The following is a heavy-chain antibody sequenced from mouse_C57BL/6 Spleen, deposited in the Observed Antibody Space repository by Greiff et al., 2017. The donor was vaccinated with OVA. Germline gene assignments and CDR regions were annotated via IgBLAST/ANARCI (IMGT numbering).Heavy chain of an antibody. Sequence: EVQLQQSGGGLVQPGGSMKLSCVASGFTFSNYWMNWVRQSPEKGLEWVAQIRLKSDNYATHYAESVKGRFTISRDDSKSSVYLQMNNLRAEDTGIYYCTGEITTVVEGYFDVWGTGTTVTVSS. V-gene: IGHV6-3*01. J-gene: IGHJ1*03. CDR2: IRLKSDNYAT. CDR3: TGEITTVVEGYFDV. D-gene: IGHD1-1*01. CDR1: GFTFSNYW.